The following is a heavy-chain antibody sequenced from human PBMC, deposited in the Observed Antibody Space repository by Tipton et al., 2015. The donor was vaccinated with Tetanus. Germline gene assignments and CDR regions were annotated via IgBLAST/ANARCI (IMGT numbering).Heavy chain of an antibody. Sequence: GLVKPSQTLSLTCVISGDSVDTNRAAWNWIRQSPSRGLEWLGRTYYRSKWYNDYAESLKSRIVINPDTSKNQFSLQLNSVTPEDTAVYYCARANYEYPKKGPFDSWGQGTVVIVSS. CDR2: TYYRSKWYN. D-gene: IGHD3-3*01. CDR3: ARANYEYPKKGPFDS. J-gene: IGHJ4*02. V-gene: IGHV6-1*01. CDR1: GDSVDTNRAA.